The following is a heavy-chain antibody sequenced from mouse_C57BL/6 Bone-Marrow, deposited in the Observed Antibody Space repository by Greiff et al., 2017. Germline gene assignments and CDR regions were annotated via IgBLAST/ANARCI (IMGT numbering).Heavy chain of an antibody. J-gene: IGHJ4*01. V-gene: IGHV1-61*01. CDR1: GYTFTSYW. CDR2: IYPSDSET. CDR3: ARSRDLLRYAMDY. D-gene: IGHD2-10*01. Sequence: QVQLQQPGAELVRPGSSVKLSCKASGYTFTSYWMDWVKQRPGQGLEWIGNIYPSDSETHYNQKFKDKATLTVDKPSSTAYMQLSSLTSEDSAVYYCARSRDLLRYAMDYWGQGTSVTVSS.